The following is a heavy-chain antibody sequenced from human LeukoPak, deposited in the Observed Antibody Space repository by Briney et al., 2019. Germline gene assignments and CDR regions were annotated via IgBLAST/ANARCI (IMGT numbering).Heavy chain of an antibody. V-gene: IGHV3-11*01. CDR2: ISSSGSTI. J-gene: IGHJ4*02. Sequence: GGSLRLPCAASGFTFSDYYMSWIRQAPGKGLEWVSYISSSGSTIYYADSVKGRFTISRDNAKNSLYLKMNSLRAEDTAVYYCARRYCSSTSCYGEGTEYYFDYWGQGTLVTVSS. CDR3: ARRYCSSTSCYGEGTEYYFDY. D-gene: IGHD2-2*01. CDR1: GFTFSDYY.